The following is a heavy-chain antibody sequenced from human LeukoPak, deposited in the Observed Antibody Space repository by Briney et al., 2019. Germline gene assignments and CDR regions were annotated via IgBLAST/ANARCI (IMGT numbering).Heavy chain of an antibody. CDR3: ARPDLTMVRAHFAGDAFDI. J-gene: IGHJ3*02. CDR1: GYSFTSYW. D-gene: IGHD3-10*01. CDR2: IYPGDSDT. V-gene: IGHV5-51*01. Sequence: GESLKISCKGSGYSFTSYWIGWVRQMPGKGLEWMGIIYPGDSDTRYSPSFQGQVTISADKSISTAYLQWSSLKASDTAMYYCARPDLTMVRAHFAGDAFDIWGQGTMVTVSS.